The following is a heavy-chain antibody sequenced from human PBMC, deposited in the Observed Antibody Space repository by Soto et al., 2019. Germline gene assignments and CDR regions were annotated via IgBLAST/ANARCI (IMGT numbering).Heavy chain of an antibody. CDR1: GFTFSSYF. V-gene: IGHV3-30*18. D-gene: IGHD5-18*01. J-gene: IGHJ6*02. Sequence: SGGSLXLSCAAYGFTFSSYFMHWVRQAPGKGLEWVAVISYDGSNKYYADSVKGRFTISRDNSKNTLYLQMNSLRAEDTAVYYCAKDRVPDTAMVYGMDVWGQGTTVTVSS. CDR2: ISYDGSNK. CDR3: AKDRVPDTAMVYGMDV.